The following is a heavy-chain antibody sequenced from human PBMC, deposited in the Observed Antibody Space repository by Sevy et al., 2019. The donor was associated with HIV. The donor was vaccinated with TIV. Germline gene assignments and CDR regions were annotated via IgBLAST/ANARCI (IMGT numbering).Heavy chain of an antibody. CDR2: ITGSSTTI. D-gene: IGHD4-17*01. CDR3: ARDGLYGGNFEYFQH. V-gene: IGHV3-23*01. J-gene: IGHJ1*01. Sequence: GGSLRLSCAASGFTFSNYALTWVRQAPGKGLDRVSSITGSSTTIYYADSVKGRFTVSRDNSNNTLYLHINSLRAEDTAVYYCARDGLYGGNFEYFQHWGQGTLVTVSS. CDR1: GFTFSNYA.